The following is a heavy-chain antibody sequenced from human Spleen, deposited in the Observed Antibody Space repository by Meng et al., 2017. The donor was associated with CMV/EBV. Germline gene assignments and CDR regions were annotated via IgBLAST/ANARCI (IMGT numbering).Heavy chain of an antibody. J-gene: IGHJ5*02. Sequence: SETLSLTCTVSGGSISSYYWSWIRLPPGKGLEWIGYIYYSGSTNYNPSLKSRVTISVDTSKNQFSLKLSSLTAADTAVYYCARGITYYDFWSGHNWFDPWGQGTLVTVSS. CDR3: ARGITYYDFWSGHNWFDP. CDR2: IYYSGST. V-gene: IGHV4-59*01. CDR1: GGSISSYY. D-gene: IGHD3-3*01.